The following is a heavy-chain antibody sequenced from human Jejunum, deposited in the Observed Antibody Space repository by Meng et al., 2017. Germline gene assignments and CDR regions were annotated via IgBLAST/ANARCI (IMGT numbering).Heavy chain of an antibody. D-gene: IGHD1-26*01. CDR2: VHYSGNT. CDR3: VRQVYSGSHYTTYYFDS. CDR1: GCSITSVPYS. J-gene: IGHJ4*02. Sequence: QPQLQESGPGLVKPSETLSLTCTVSGCSITSVPYSWGWVRQPPGKGLEWIGSVHYSGNTHYNPSLQSRVTMSLDTYENQVSLKQTSVTAADTAVYYCVRQVYSGSHYTTYYFDSWGQGTLVTVSS. V-gene: IGHV4-39*01.